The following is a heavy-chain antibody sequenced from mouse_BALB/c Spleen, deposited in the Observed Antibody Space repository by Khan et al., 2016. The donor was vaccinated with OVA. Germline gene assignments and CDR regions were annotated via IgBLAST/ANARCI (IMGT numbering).Heavy chain of an antibody. V-gene: IGHV1-4*01. CDR1: GYTFTSYT. D-gene: IGHD2-14*01. Sequence: QVQLQQSGAELARPGASLKMSCKASGYTFTSYTIHWVRQRPGLTLEWIGHINPSNDYTNYNQKFKDKATLIVDKSSSTAYMQQSSLTSEDSAVYCGVREGSYHRSDGWIAYWGQGTLVTVSA. CDR2: INPSNDYT. J-gene: IGHJ3*01. CDR3: VREGSYHRSDGWIAY.